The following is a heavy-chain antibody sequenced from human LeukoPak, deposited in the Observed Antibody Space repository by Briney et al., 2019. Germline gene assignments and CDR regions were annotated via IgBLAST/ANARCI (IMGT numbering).Heavy chain of an antibody. CDR1: GGSSSSSRYY. Sequence: SETLSLTCTVSGGSSSSSRYYWGWIRQPPGKGLEWIGSIYYSGSTYYNPSLKSRVTISVDTSKNQFSLKLSSVTAADTAVYYCARVGSGWPFDYWGQGTLVTVSS. J-gene: IGHJ4*02. D-gene: IGHD6-19*01. V-gene: IGHV4-39*01. CDR3: ARVGSGWPFDY. CDR2: IYYSGST.